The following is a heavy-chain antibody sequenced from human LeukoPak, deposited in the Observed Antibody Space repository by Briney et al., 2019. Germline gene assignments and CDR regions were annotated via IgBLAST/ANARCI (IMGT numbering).Heavy chain of an antibody. CDR2: IYSGGST. V-gene: IGHV3-66*01. CDR1: GFTVSSNY. CDR3: ARGGPAAGRFDY. J-gene: IGHJ4*02. Sequence: GGSLILSCAASGFTVSSNYMSWVRQAPGKGLEWGSVIYSGGSTYYADSVKGRFTISRDNSKNTLYLQMNSLRAEDTAVYYCARGGPAAGRFDYWGQGTLVTVSS. D-gene: IGHD6-13*01.